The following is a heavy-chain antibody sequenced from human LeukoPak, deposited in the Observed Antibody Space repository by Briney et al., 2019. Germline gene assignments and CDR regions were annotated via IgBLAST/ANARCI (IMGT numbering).Heavy chain of an antibody. J-gene: IGHJ4*02. CDR2: ISGSGGST. Sequence: GGSLRPSCAASGFTFSSYAMSWVRQAPGKGLEWVSAISGSGGSTYYADSVKGRLTISRDNSKNTLYLQMNSLRAEDTAVYYCAKDRGSYSSSPTGYWGQGTLVTVSS. D-gene: IGHD6-13*01. V-gene: IGHV3-23*01. CDR1: GFTFSSYA. CDR3: AKDRGSYSSSPTGY.